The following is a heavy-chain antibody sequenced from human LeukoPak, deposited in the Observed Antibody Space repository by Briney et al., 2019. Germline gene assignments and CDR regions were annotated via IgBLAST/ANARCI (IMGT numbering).Heavy chain of an antibody. CDR1: GFTVSRNY. D-gene: IGHD2-2*01. V-gene: IGHV3-66*01. CDR2: IYSDGRI. CDR3: ARVKRLVPNDAFDM. J-gene: IGHJ3*02. Sequence: GGSLRLSCAASGFTVSRNYMNWVRQAPGKGLEWVSIIYSDGRIYYADSVKGRFTISRDNSKNTVHLQMNSLRADDTAVYYCARVKRLVPNDAFDMWGQGTMVTVSS.